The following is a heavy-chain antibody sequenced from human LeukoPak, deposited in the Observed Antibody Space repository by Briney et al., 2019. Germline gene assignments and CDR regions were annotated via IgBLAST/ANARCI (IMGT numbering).Heavy chain of an antibody. CDR1: GGSISSYY. Sequence: SETLSLTCTVSGGSISSYYWSWIRQPPGKGLEWIGYIYYSGSTNYNPSLKSRVTISVDTSKNQFSLKLSSVTAADTAVYYCARSYYYDNSFAFDIWGQGTMVTVTS. CDR3: ARSYYYDNSFAFDI. D-gene: IGHD3-22*01. V-gene: IGHV4-59*01. CDR2: IYYSGST. J-gene: IGHJ3*02.